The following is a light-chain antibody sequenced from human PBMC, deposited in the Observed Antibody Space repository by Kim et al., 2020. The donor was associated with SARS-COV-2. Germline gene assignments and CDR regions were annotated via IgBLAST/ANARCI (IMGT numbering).Light chain of an antibody. Sequence: GQRVTIPCSGSSPNIGTNNVNWYQQVPGTAPQLLIFTNDHRPSGVPGRFSASKSGTSASLAISGLLSEDEADYYCAAWDDSLNEVIFGGGTKLTVL. V-gene: IGLV1-44*01. CDR1: SPNIGTNN. J-gene: IGLJ2*01. CDR3: AAWDDSLNEVI. CDR2: TND.